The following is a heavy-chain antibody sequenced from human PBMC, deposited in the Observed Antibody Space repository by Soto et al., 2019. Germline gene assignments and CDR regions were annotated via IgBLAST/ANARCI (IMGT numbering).Heavy chain of an antibody. CDR1: GYTFTGYY. CDR2: INPNSGGT. D-gene: IGHD5-12*01. V-gene: IGHV1-2*02. Sequence: ASVKVSCKASGYTFTGYYMHWVRQAPGQGLEWMGWINPNSGGTNYAQKFQGRVTMTRDTSISTAYMELSRLRSDDTAVYYCARRERGYSGSPPYFDYWGQGTLDTVSS. J-gene: IGHJ4*02. CDR3: ARRERGYSGSPPYFDY.